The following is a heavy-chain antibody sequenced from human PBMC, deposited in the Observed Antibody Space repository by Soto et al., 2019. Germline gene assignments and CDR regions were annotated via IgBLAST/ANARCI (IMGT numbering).Heavy chain of an antibody. Sequence: QVQLVQSGDEVKKPGASVKVSCKASGYIFVNYGIAWVRQAPRQGLEWMGWISPYTGNTHSASKVQGRLTMTTDTSTYTAYMDLGSLTSYDTAVYYCVMVDNYVTPTPQDVWGQGTTVSVSS. CDR1: GYIFVNYG. CDR3: VMVDNYVTPTPQDV. V-gene: IGHV1-18*01. J-gene: IGHJ6*02. CDR2: ISPYTGNT. D-gene: IGHD3-16*01.